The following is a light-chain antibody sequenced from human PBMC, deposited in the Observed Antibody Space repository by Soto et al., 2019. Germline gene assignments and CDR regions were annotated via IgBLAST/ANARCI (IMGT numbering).Light chain of an antibody. CDR1: QSVSTY. CDR2: DAS. J-gene: IGKJ4*01. V-gene: IGKV3-11*01. CDR3: QERSNWPLT. Sequence: EIVLTQSPATLSLSPGERATLSCRASQSVSTYLAWYQQKPCQAPRLLIYDASNRAAGIPARFSGSGSGTDFTLTISSLEPEDFAVYYCQERSNWPLTFGGGSNVEIK.